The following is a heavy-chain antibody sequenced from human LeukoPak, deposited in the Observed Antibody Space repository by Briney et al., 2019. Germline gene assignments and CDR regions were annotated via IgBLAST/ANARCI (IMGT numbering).Heavy chain of an antibody. CDR3: ARGCGYSYGTYFDY. V-gene: IGHV4-59*12. D-gene: IGHD5-18*01. Sequence: PSETLSLTCTVSGGSISTYYWSWIRQPPGKGLEWIGFIYSSGSTDYNPSLKSRVTISVDTSKNQFSLKLSSVTAADTAVYYCARGCGYSYGTYFDYWGQGTLVTVSS. J-gene: IGHJ4*02. CDR2: IYSSGST. CDR1: GGSISTYY.